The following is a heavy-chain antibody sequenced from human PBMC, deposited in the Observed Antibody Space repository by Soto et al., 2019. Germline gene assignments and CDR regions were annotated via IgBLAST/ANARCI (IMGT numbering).Heavy chain of an antibody. D-gene: IGHD1-26*01. CDR3: ARDWSGIDY. V-gene: IGHV1-18*01. J-gene: IGHJ4*02. Sequence: QVQLVQSGAEVKKPGASVKVSCKASGYTFTSYGISWVRQAPGQGLEWMGWINPYNGNTNYAQKLQGRVTMTTDTSTTPAYMELSSLRSDDTAVYYRARDWSGIDYWGQGTLVTVSS. CDR2: INPYNGNT. CDR1: GYTFTSYG.